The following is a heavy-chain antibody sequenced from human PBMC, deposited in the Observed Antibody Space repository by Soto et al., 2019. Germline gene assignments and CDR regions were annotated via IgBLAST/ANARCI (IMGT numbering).Heavy chain of an antibody. CDR3: ATTRGIAVGGSFDY. Sequence: SETLSLTCTVSGGSISSSSSYWGWIRQPPGKGLEWIGTIYSGSTYYNPSLKSRVTISVDTSKNQFSLKLSSVAAADTAIYFCATTRGIAVGGSFDYWGQGTLVTV. CDR1: GGSISSSSSY. V-gene: IGHV4-39*01. J-gene: IGHJ4*02. CDR2: IYSGST. D-gene: IGHD6-13*01.